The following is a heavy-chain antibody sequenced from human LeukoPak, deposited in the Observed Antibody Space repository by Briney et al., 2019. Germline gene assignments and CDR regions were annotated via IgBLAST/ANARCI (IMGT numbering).Heavy chain of an antibody. CDR1: GGSISSYY. D-gene: IGHD6-19*01. J-gene: IGHJ4*02. CDR3: ARGYQWLLLGYYFDY. Sequence: PSETLSLTCTVSGGSISSYYWSWIRQPPGKGLEWIGYIYYSGSTNYNPSLKSRVTISVDTSKNQFSLKLSSVTAADTAVYYCARGYQWLLLGYYFDYWGQGTLVTVSS. CDR2: IYYSGST. V-gene: IGHV4-59*01.